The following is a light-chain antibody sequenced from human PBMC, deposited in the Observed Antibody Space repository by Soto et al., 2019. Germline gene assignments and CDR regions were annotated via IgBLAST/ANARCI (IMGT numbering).Light chain of an antibody. Sequence: QSALTQPASVSGSPGQSITISCTGTSSDVGGYNYVSWYQQHPGKAPKLMIYDVSNRPSGVSNRFSGSKSGNTASLTISGLQAEDDADYYCSSYRRSSTHVVFGGGTKLTVL. CDR2: DVS. V-gene: IGLV2-14*03. J-gene: IGLJ2*01. CDR3: SSYRRSSTHVV. CDR1: SSDVGGYNY.